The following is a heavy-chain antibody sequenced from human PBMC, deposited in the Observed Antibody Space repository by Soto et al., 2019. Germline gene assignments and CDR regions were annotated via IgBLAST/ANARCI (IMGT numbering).Heavy chain of an antibody. V-gene: IGHV4-31*03. Sequence: QVQLQESGPGLVKPSQTLSLTCTVSGGSISSGGYYWSWIRQHPGKGLEWIGYIYYSGSTYYKPSLKSRVTISVDTSKNQFSLKLSSVTAADTAVYYCARGGVAGYYFDYWGQGTLVTVSS. J-gene: IGHJ4*02. CDR3: ARGGVAGYYFDY. CDR1: GGSISSGGYY. CDR2: IYYSGST. D-gene: IGHD6-19*01.